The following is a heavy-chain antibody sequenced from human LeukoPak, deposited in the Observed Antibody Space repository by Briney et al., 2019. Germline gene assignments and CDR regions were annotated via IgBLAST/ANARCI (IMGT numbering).Heavy chain of an antibody. CDR2: ISGSGGST. CDR3: ARDSLSGYYDY. J-gene: IGHJ4*02. CDR1: GFTFSTYV. V-gene: IGHV3-23*01. Sequence: GGSLRLSCAASGFTFSTYVMSWVRQAPGKGLEWVSVISGSGGSTYYADSVKGRFTISRDNSKNTLYLRMNSLRAEDTAVYYCARDSLSGYYDYWGQGTLVTVSS. D-gene: IGHD6-19*01.